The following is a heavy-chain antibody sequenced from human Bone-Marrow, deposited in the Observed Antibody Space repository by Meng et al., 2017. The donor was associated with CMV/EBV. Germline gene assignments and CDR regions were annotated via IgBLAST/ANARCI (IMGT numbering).Heavy chain of an antibody. CDR2: ISSSGSTI. CDR3: AKDGYCSSTSCYDYYYYGMDV. V-gene: IGHV3-11*01. CDR1: GFTFSDYY. Sequence: GESLKISCAASGFTFSDYYMSWIRQAPGKGLEWVSYISSSGSTIYYADSVKGRFTISRDNAKNSLYLQMNSLRAEDTALYYCAKDGYCSSTSCYDYYYYGMDVWGQGTTVTVSS. D-gene: IGHD2-2*03. J-gene: IGHJ6*02.